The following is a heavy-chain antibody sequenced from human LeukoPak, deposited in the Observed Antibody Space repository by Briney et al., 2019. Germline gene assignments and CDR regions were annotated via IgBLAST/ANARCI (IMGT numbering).Heavy chain of an antibody. CDR3: ARVGPQYHYYAMDV. V-gene: IGHV3-48*02. J-gene: IGHJ6*02. Sequence: GGSLRLSCAASGLTFSSSNMNWVRQAPGKGLEWISDISRSGSTIFYADSVRGRFTISRDNAKNSLYLQMNSLRDEDTAVHYCARVGPQYHYYAMDVWGQGTTVTVSS. CDR2: ISRSGSTI. CDR1: GLTFSSSN.